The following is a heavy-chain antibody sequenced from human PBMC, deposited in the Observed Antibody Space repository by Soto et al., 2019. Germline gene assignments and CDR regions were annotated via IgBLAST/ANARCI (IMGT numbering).Heavy chain of an antibody. J-gene: IGHJ4*02. CDR1: GFTFSSYA. CDR3: ARDRSYYDSSGSYSPPY. D-gene: IGHD3-22*01. V-gene: IGHV3-23*01. Sequence: GGSLRLSCAASGFTFSSYATNWVRQAPGKGLEWVSAISGSAATTHFADSVKGRFTISRDNSKNTLYLQMNSLRAEDTAVYYCARDRSYYDSSGSYSPPYWGQGTLVTAPQ. CDR2: ISGSAATT.